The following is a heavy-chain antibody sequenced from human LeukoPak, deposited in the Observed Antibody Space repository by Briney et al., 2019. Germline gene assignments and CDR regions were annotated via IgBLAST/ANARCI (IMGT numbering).Heavy chain of an antibody. D-gene: IGHD1-26*01. Sequence: ASVKVSCKASGYTFTGYYVHWVRQAPGQGLEWMGWINPNTGGTEYAQKFQGRVTITRNTPISTAYMELSSLTSEDTAVYYCARSDHNSWNAFDIWGQGTMVTVSS. CDR3: ARSDHNSWNAFDI. CDR2: INPNTGGT. V-gene: IGHV1-2*02. CDR1: GYTFTGYY. J-gene: IGHJ3*02.